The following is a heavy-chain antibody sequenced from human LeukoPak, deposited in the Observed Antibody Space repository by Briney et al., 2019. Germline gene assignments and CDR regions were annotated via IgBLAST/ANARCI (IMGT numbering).Heavy chain of an antibody. V-gene: IGHV4-31*03. Sequence: SETLSLTCTVSGGSISSGASDWGWIRQHPKRGLEWVGYINHSGSTYYNPSLKSRVTISVDTSKSQFSLKLTSVTAADTAVYYCARDGPILTVWGQGTTVTVSS. J-gene: IGHJ6*02. CDR1: GGSISSGASD. CDR3: ARDGPILTV. CDR2: INHSGST.